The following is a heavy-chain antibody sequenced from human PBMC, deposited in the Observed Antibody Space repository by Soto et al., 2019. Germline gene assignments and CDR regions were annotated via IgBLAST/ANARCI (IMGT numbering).Heavy chain of an antibody. D-gene: IGHD4-17*01. Sequence: GASVKVSCKVSGYTLTELSMHWVRQAPGKGLEWMGGFDPEDGETIYAQKFQGRVTMTEDTSTDTAYMELSSLRSEDTAVYYCATRNSYGVIRDYRGQGTLVTVSS. CDR1: GYTLTELS. CDR2: FDPEDGET. J-gene: IGHJ4*02. CDR3: ATRNSYGVIRDY. V-gene: IGHV1-24*01.